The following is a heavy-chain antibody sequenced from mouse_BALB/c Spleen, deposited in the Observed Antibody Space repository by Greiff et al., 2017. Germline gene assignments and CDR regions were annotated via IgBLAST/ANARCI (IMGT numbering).Heavy chain of an antibody. CDR1: GFTFSDYY. V-gene: IGHV5-4*02. CDR2: ISDGGSYT. CDR3: ARYYYGSSWYFDV. J-gene: IGHJ1*01. Sequence: EVKLMESGGGLVKPGGSLKLSCAASGFTFSDYYMYWVRQTPEKRLEWVATISDGGSYTYYPDSVKGRFTISRDNAKNNLYLQMSSLKSEDTAMYYCARYYYGSSWYFDVWGAGTTVTVSS. D-gene: IGHD1-1*01.